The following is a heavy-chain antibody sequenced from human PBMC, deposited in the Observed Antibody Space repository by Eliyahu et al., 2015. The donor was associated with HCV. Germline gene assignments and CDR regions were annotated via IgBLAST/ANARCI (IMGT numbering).Heavy chain of an antibody. D-gene: IGHD2-2*01. Sequence: QVQLVESGGXXVQPGKSLRXSCAXSGFTFNSSGMHWVRQAPGMGLEWVAVISDDGSRKHYADSVKGRFTISRDNSKNTLYLQIKSLRAEDTAFYYCSSHRLTDVEYWGQGTLVTVSS. CDR2: ISDDGSRK. CDR1: GFTFNSSG. V-gene: IGHV3-30*03. J-gene: IGHJ4*02. CDR3: SSHRLTDVEY.